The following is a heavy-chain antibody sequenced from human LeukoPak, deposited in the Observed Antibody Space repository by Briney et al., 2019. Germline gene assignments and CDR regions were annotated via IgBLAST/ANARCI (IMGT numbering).Heavy chain of an antibody. V-gene: IGHV4-59*08. Sequence: SETLSLTCTVSGGSISSYYWSWIRQPPGKGLEWIGYIYYSGSTNYNPSLKSRVTISVDTSKNQFSLKLSSVTAADTAVYYCARHAPQLLWFGDPSGXEYFQHWGQGTLVTVSS. CDR3: ARHAPQLLWFGDPSGXEYFQH. J-gene: IGHJ1*01. CDR1: GGSISSYY. D-gene: IGHD3-10*01. CDR2: IYYSGST.